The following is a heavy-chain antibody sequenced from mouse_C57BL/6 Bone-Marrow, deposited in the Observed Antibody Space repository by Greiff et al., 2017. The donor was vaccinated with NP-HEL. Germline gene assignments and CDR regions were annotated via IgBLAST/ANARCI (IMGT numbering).Heavy chain of an antibody. J-gene: IGHJ2*01. D-gene: IGHD1-1*01. CDR2: ISSGGSYT. Sequence: DVQLQESGGDLVKPGGSLKLSCAASGFTFSSYGMSWVRQTPDKRLEWVATISSGGSYTYYPDSVKGRFTISRDNAKNTLYLQMSSLKSEDTAMYYCARRGSSYDYWGQGTTLTVSS. CDR1: GFTFSSYG. V-gene: IGHV5-6*01. CDR3: ARRGSSYDY.